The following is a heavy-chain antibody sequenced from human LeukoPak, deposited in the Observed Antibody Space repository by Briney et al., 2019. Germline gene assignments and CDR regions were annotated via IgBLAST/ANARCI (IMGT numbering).Heavy chain of an antibody. CDR1: GFTFISYN. CDR3: TTDSSGYRSFDY. J-gene: IGHJ4*02. V-gene: IGHV3-48*01. D-gene: IGHD3-22*01. CDR2: ISSSSSSI. Sequence: GGSLRLSCAASGFTFISYNMNWVRQAPGKGLEWVSYISSSSSSIHYADSVKGRFTISRDNDKNSLYLQMNSLRAEDTAVYYCTTDSSGYRSFDYWGQGTLVTVSS.